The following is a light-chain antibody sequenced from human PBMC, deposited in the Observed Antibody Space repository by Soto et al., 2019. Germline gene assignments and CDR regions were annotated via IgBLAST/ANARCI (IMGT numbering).Light chain of an antibody. CDR2: AAS. J-gene: IGKJ4*01. Sequence: DIQMTQSPSSLSASVGDRVTITCRASQTISGYLNWYQQKPGKAPELLIYAASYLGNGVPSRFSGSGSGTYFTLTISILKPQDLATYYYQQSYNTPLTFGGGTQVEIK. V-gene: IGKV1-39*01. CDR3: QQSYNTPLT. CDR1: QTISGY.